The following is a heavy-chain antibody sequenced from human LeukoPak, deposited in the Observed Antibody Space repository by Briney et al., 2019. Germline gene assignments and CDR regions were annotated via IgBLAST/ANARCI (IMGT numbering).Heavy chain of an antibody. CDR1: GYTFTSYG. D-gene: IGHD3-3*01. J-gene: IGHJ6*03. V-gene: IGHV1-18*01. CDR2: ISAYNGNT. Sequence: GASVKVSCKASGYTFTSYGISWVRQAPGQGLEWMGWISAYNGNTNYAQKFQGRVTMTRDTSSSIAYMELSRLRSDDTAVYYCARDLHSSYDFWSGPYYMDVWGKGTTVTVSS. CDR3: ARDLHSSYDFWSGPYYMDV.